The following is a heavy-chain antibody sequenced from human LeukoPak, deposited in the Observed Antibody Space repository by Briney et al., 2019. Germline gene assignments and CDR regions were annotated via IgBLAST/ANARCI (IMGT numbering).Heavy chain of an antibody. J-gene: IGHJ6*03. V-gene: IGHV3-23*01. CDR3: AKSPSSYYYYYMDV. Sequence: GGSLRLSCAASGFTFSSYAMSWVRQAPGKGLELVSAISGNGGSTYYADSVKGRFTISRDNSKNTLYLQMNSLRAEDTAVYYCAKSPSSYYYYYMDVWGKGTTVTVSS. CDR2: ISGNGGST. CDR1: GFTFSSYA.